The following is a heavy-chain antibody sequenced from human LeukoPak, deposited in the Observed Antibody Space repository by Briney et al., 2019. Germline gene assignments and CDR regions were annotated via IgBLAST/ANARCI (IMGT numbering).Heavy chain of an antibody. Sequence: GASVKVSCKASGYTFTGYYMHWVRQAPGQGLEWMGRINPNSGGTNYAQKFQGRVTMTTDTSISTAYMELSRLRSDDTAVYYCARRYYYDTSAQALDPWGQGTLVTVSS. CDR1: GYTFTGYY. CDR2: INPNSGGT. D-gene: IGHD3-22*01. J-gene: IGHJ5*02. CDR3: ARRYYYDTSAQALDP. V-gene: IGHV1-2*06.